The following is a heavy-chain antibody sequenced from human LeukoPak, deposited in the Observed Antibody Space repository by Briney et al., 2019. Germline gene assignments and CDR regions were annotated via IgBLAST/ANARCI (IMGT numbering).Heavy chain of an antibody. CDR3: ARDFAGSCDY. V-gene: IGHV1-3*01. J-gene: IGHJ4*02. D-gene: IGHD1-1*01. CDR2: INAGNGNT. CDR1: GFTFSSYA. Sequence: GGSLRLSCAASGFTFSSYAMHWVRQAPGQGLEWMGWINAGNGNTKYSQNFQGRFTITRDTSASTAYMELTSLRSEDTAVYYCARDFAGSCDYWGQGTLVTVSS.